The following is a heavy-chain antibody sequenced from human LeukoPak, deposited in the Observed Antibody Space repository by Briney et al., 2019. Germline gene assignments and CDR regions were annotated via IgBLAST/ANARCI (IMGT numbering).Heavy chain of an antibody. CDR2: IYYNGNT. V-gene: IGHV4-59*01. D-gene: IGHD1-26*01. CDR1: DGSINSYY. J-gene: IGHJ6*02. CDR3: ARGRSNYYGMDV. Sequence: PSETLSLTCSGSDGSINSYYWNWIRRPPGKGLEWIGYIYYNGNTNYSPSLKSRVTMSVDTSKNLFSLKVSSVTAADTAVYYCARGRSNYYGMDVWGQGTTVTVSS.